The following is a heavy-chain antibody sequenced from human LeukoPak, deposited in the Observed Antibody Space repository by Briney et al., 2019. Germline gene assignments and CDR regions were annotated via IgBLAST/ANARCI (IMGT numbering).Heavy chain of an antibody. CDR2: ISGSGGST. V-gene: IGHV3-23*01. CDR3: AKDLCYYDGRSLDY. J-gene: IGHJ4*02. D-gene: IGHD3-22*01. Sequence: GGSLRLSCAASGFTFSSYAMSWVRQAPGKGLEWVSAISGSGGSTYYADSVKGRFTISRDNSKNTLYLQMNSLRAEDTAVYYCAKDLCYYDGRSLDYWGQGTLVTVSS. CDR1: GFTFSSYA.